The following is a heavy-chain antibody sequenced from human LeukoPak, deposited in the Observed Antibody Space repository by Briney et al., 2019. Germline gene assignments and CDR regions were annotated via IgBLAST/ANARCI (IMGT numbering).Heavy chain of an antibody. J-gene: IGHJ4*02. CDR2: VDPRDSNI. CDR1: GYSFTSYW. D-gene: IGHD6-19*01. V-gene: IGHV5-10-1*01. Sequence: PGESLRVSCKGSGYSFTSYWISWVRQMPGKGLEWMGRVDPRDSNIKYSPAFEGHVTFSADKSISTAFLQWSSLEASDTAVYYCARGGWLDDYWGQGTLVTVSS. CDR3: ARGGWLDDY.